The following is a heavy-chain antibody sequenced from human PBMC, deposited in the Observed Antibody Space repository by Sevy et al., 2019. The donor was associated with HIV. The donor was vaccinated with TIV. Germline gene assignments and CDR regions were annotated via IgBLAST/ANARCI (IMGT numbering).Heavy chain of an antibody. J-gene: IGHJ4*02. CDR3: ASIYSGYDYN. CDR2: IKQDGSEK. Sequence: RGCLRLSCAASGFTFSSYWMSWVRQAPGKGLERVANIKQDGSEKYYVDSVKGRFTISRDNAKNSLYLQMNSLRAEDTAMYYCASIYSGYDYNWGQGTLVTVSS. D-gene: IGHD5-12*01. CDR1: GFTFSSYW. V-gene: IGHV3-7*03.